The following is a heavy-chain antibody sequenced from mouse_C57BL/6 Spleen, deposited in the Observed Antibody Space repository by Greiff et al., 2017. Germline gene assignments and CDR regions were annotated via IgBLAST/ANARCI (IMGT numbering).Heavy chain of an antibody. CDR2: IDPETGGT. D-gene: IGHD2-2*01. V-gene: IGHV1-15*01. Sequence: QVQLKQSGAELVRPGASVTLSCKASGYTFTDYEMHWVKQTPVHGLEWIGAIDPETGGTAYNQKFKGKAILTADKSSSTAYMELRSLTSEDSAVYYCTRSTGYRFDYWGQGTTLTVSS. CDR3: TRSTGYRFDY. CDR1: GYTFTDYE. J-gene: IGHJ2*01.